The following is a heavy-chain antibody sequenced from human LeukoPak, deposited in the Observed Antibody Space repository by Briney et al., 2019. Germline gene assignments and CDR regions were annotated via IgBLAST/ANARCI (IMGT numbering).Heavy chain of an antibody. V-gene: IGHV1-69*05. CDR3: ARGRVTMVRDLCYYYYYMDV. D-gene: IGHD3-10*01. Sequence: ASVKVSCKASGGTFGSYAISWVRQAPGQGLEWMGGIIPIFGTANYAQKFQGRVTITTDESTSTAYMELSSLRSEDTAVYYCARGRVTMVRDLCYYYYYMDVWGKGTTVTVSS. CDR1: GGTFGSYA. J-gene: IGHJ6*03. CDR2: IIPIFGTA.